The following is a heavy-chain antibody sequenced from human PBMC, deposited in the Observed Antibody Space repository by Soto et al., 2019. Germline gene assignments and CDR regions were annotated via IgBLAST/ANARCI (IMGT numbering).Heavy chain of an antibody. CDR1: GASISSYY. D-gene: IGHD2-21*01. J-gene: IGHJ4*02. V-gene: IGHV4-59*08. CDR2: ISYSGNT. Sequence: SETLSLTCTVSGASISSYYWSWIRQPPGKGLEWIGYISYSGNTDYNPSLNSRVTISVDTSKNQFSLKLTSVTAANTAVYYCASHYSADPFDYWGQGTLVTVSS. CDR3: ASHYSADPFDY.